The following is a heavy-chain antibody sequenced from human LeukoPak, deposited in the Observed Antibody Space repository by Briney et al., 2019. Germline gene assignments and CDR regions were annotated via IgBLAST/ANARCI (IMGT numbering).Heavy chain of an antibody. Sequence: GGSWSLSWAAPGSTLGSYGMHWSGRPPGKGREWVEFIRYDGSNKYYADSVKGRFTISRDNSKNTLYLQMNSLRAEDTAVYYCAKGEYSSSWYTLGYWGQGTLVTVSS. CDR3: AKGEYSSSWYTLGY. CDR2: IRYDGSNK. D-gene: IGHD6-13*01. CDR1: GSTLGSYG. V-gene: IGHV3-30*02. J-gene: IGHJ4*02.